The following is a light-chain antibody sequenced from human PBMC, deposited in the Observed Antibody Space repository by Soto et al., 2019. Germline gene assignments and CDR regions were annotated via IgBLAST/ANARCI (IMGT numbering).Light chain of an antibody. V-gene: IGKV1-33*01. Sequence: DIQMTQSPSSLSASVGDSVTITCNASKDINPYLTWYQQKPGKAPKLLIYAASQSESGVPSRFSGGGSGTDFTLTVTRLQPEDIATYFCQHYDNLLLTFGGGTKVELK. CDR3: QHYDNLLLT. CDR2: AAS. CDR1: KDINPY. J-gene: IGKJ4*01.